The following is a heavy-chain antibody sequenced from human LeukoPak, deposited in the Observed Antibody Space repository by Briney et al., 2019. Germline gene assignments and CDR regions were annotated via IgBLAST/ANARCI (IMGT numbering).Heavy chain of an antibody. CDR2: IYSGGST. CDR3: ARSPSLPWFGESDC. D-gene: IGHD3-10*01. CDR1: GFIVSDNY. J-gene: IGHJ4*02. Sequence: GGSLRLSCAASGFIVSDNYMSWVRQAPGKGLEWVSVIYSGGSTYYADSVRGRFTISRDSSKNTLYLQMNSLRAEDTAMYYCARSPSLPWFGESDCWGQGTVVTVSS. V-gene: IGHV3-53*01.